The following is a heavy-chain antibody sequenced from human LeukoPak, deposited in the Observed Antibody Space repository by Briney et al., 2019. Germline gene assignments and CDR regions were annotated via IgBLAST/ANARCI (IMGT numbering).Heavy chain of an antibody. CDR2: ICYDGSNK. D-gene: IGHD5-18*01. CDR1: GFTFSSYG. V-gene: IGHV3-33*06. J-gene: IGHJ4*02. Sequence: GWSLRLSCAASGFTFSSYGMHWVRQAPGKGLEGVAVICYDGSNKYYADSVKGRFTISRDNSKNTLYLQMNSLRAEDTAVYYCAKVWYSYGTPPNYYFDYWGQGTLVTVSS. CDR3: AKVWYSYGTPPNYYFDY.